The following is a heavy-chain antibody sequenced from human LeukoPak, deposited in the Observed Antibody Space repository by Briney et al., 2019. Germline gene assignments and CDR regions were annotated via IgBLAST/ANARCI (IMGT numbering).Heavy chain of an antibody. J-gene: IGHJ3*02. CDR3: AREYYYDSSGYYPPHAFDI. CDR2: IYYSGST. CDR1: GGSTSTYY. D-gene: IGHD3-22*01. V-gene: IGHV4-59*01. Sequence: SETLSLTCTVSGGSTSTYYWSWIRQPPGKGLEWIGYIYYSGSTNYNPSLKSRVTISVDTSKKQFSLKLSSVTAADTAVYYCAREYYYDSSGYYPPHAFDIWGQGTMVTVSS.